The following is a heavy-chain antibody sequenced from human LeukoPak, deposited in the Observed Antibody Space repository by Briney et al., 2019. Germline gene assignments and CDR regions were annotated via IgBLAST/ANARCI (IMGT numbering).Heavy chain of an antibody. V-gene: IGHV1-2*02. CDR3: ARAMTTLTQIRRYDFDC. CDR2: INPHSGGT. D-gene: IGHD4-11*01. CDR1: GYKITDYY. J-gene: IGHJ4*02. Sequence: ASVKVSCKASGYKITDYYIHWVRQVPGQGLEWMGWINPHSGGTNYAQTFQGRVTMTRDTSISTAYMELSSLRSGDTAVYFCARAMTTLTQIRRYDFDCWGQGTLVTVSS.